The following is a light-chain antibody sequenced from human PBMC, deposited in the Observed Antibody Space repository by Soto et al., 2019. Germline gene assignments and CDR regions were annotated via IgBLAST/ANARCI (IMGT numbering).Light chain of an antibody. Sequence: GDRVTITCRASQSISTWLAWYQQKPGKAPKLLIYDASSLESGVPSRFSGSGSGTEFTLTISSLQPEDFASYYCQQYYSFPLTFGGGTKVEIK. J-gene: IGKJ4*01. CDR2: DAS. CDR1: QSISTW. V-gene: IGKV1-5*01. CDR3: QQYYSFPLT.